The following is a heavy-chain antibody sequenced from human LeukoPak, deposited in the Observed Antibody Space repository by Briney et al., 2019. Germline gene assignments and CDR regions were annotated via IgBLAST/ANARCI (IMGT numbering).Heavy chain of an antibody. V-gene: IGHV3-20*04. CDR3: ARGSPFDY. CDR2: TNWNGDST. J-gene: IGHJ4*02. CDR1: GFTFDNCG. Sequence: GGSLRLSCEASGFTFDNCGMNWVRQAPEKGLEWVSGTNWNGDSTGYADSVKGRFTISRDNAKNSLYLQMNSLRVEDTALYYCARGSPFDYCGQGTLVTVSS.